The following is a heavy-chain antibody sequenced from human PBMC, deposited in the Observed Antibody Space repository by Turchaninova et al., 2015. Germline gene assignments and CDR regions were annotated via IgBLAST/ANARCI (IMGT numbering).Heavy chain of an antibody. CDR3: AQDFDSSGFYEGGY. Sequence: AGSGFTFSAFALNWVRQAPGKGLEGVSTISRSGSATHYAESVEGRCTISRDNSKNMLFLQMNSLRVEDTAIFYCAQDFDSSGFYEGGYWGQGALVAVSS. D-gene: IGHD3-22*01. CDR1: GFTFSAFA. CDR2: ISRSGSAT. V-gene: IGHV3-23*01. J-gene: IGHJ4*02.